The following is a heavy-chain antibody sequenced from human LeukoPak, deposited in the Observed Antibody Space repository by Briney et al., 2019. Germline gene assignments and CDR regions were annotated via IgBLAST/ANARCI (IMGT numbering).Heavy chain of an antibody. V-gene: IGHV3-7*01. D-gene: IGHD3-22*01. Sequence: GGSLRLSCAASGFTFSSYWMSWVRQAPGKGLEWVANIKQDGSEKYYVDSVKGRFTISRDNTKNSLYLQMNSLRAEDTAVYYCARDRPYYYDSSGYYEGNIWGQGTMVTVSS. CDR1: GFTFSSYW. J-gene: IGHJ3*02. CDR3: ARDRPYYYDSSGYYEGNI. CDR2: IKQDGSEK.